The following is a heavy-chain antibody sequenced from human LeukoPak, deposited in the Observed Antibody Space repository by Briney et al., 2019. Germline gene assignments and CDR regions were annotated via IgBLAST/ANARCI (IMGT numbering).Heavy chain of an antibody. J-gene: IGHJ4*02. CDR3: ASDITIFGVVTRGDY. V-gene: IGHV1-2*02. CDR2: INPNSGGT. CDR1: GYTFTVYY. D-gene: IGHD3-3*01. Sequence: ASVKVSFKASGYTFTVYYMHWVRQAPGQGLEWMGWINPNSGGTNYAQKFQGRVTMTRDTSISTAYMELSRLRSDDTAVYYCASDITIFGVVTRGDYWGQGTLVTVSS.